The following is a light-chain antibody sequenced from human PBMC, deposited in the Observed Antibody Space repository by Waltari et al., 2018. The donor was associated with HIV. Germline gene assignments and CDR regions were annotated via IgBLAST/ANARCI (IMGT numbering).Light chain of an antibody. CDR2: KDS. CDR1: VLANQY. Sequence: SYELTQAPPVSVSQGQTARITCSADVLANQYTFWYQKRPGQAPVLVIYKDSERPSGTTVTLTISGVQAEDEADYYCQSADSSASMIFGGGTKLTVL. CDR3: QSADSSASMI. V-gene: IGLV3-25*03. J-gene: IGLJ2*01.